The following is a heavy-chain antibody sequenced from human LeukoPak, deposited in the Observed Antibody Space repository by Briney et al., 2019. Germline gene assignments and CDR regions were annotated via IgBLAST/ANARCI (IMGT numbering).Heavy chain of an antibody. V-gene: IGHV4-38-2*01. J-gene: IGHJ4*02. CDR1: GYSISSGYY. CDR3: AIAVAGTIDY. CDR2: IYGGGST. D-gene: IGHD6-19*01. Sequence: SETLSLTCAVSGYSISSGYYWGWTRGPRGKGLGWIGIIYGGGSTYYNPSLKGRVTISVGRPKHQFSLKLSSVTAADTAVYYCAIAVAGTIDYWGQGTLVTVSS.